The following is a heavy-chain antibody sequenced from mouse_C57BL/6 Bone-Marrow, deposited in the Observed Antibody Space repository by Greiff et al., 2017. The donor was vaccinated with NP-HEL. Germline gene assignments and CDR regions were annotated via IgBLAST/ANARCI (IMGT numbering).Heavy chain of an antibody. Sequence: VQLQQSGAELVRPGASVKLSCKASGYTFTDYYINWVKQRPGQGLEWIARIYPGSGNTYYNEKFKGKATLTAEKSSSTAYMQLSSLTSEDSAVYFCARDNYYGSSYRAMDYWGQGTSVTVSS. D-gene: IGHD1-1*01. V-gene: IGHV1-76*01. CDR1: GYTFTDYY. J-gene: IGHJ4*01. CDR3: ARDNYYGSSYRAMDY. CDR2: IYPGSGNT.